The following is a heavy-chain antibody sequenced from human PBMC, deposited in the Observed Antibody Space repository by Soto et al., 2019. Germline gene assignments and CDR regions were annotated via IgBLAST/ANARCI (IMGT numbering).Heavy chain of an antibody. V-gene: IGHV1-8*01. CDR1: GYTFNSYD. CDR2: MNPNSGNT. D-gene: IGHD2-2*01. CDR3: ARAYVYPLYYYYYMDV. J-gene: IGHJ6*03. Sequence: ASVKVSCKASGYTFNSYDINWVRQATGQGLEWMGWMNPNSGNTGYAQKFQGRVTMTRNTSISTAYMELSSLRSEDTAVHYCARAYVYPLYYYYYMDVWGKGTTVTVSS.